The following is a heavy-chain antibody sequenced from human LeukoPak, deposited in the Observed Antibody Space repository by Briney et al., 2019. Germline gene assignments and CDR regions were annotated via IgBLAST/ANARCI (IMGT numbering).Heavy chain of an antibody. D-gene: IGHD2-15*01. CDR2: INWNGGRT. V-gene: IGHV3-20*04. CDR3: ARDRVVVATTTPPYWYFDL. CDR1: GFTFDDYG. Sequence: RSGGSLRLSCAASGFTFDDYGMSWVRQAPGKGLEWVSGINWNGGRTGYADSVKGRFTISRDNAKNSLYLHMNSLRVEDTALYYCARDRVVVATTTPPYWYFDLWGRGTLVTVSS. J-gene: IGHJ2*01.